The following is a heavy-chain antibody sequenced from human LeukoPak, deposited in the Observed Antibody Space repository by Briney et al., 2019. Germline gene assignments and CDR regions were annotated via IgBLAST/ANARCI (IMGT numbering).Heavy chain of an antibody. CDR2: ISSSSSTI. D-gene: IGHD4-17*01. CDR3: ARGTVTHFDY. V-gene: IGHV3-48*01. Sequence: GGSLRLSCAASGFTFSSYSMNWVRQAPGKGLEWVSYISSSSSTIYYADSVKGRFTISRDNSKNTLYLQMNSLRAEDTAVYYCARGTVTHFDYWGQGTLVTVSS. CDR1: GFTFSSYS. J-gene: IGHJ4*02.